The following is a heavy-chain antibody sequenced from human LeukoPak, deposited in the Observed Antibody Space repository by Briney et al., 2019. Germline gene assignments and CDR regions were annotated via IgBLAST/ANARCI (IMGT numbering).Heavy chain of an antibody. CDR1: GYTFTGYY. CDR2: IIPIFGAA. D-gene: IGHD5-24*01. V-gene: IGHV1-69*05. J-gene: IGHJ4*02. Sequence: SVKVSCKASGYTFTGYYMHWVRQAPGQGLEWMGGIIPIFGAANYAQKFQGRVTITTDESTSTAYMELSSLRSEDTAVYYCASGWLQSPFDYWGQGTLVTVSS. CDR3: ASGWLQSPFDY.